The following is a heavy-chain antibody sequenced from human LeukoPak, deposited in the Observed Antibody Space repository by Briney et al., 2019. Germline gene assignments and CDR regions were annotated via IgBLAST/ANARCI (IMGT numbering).Heavy chain of an antibody. D-gene: IGHD1-14*01. CDR2: IYYSGST. CDR1: GGSISSYY. CDR3: ARVSPSGRWVGTLDY. J-gene: IGHJ4*02. Sequence: PSETLSLTCTVSGGSISSYYWSWIRQPPGKGLEWIGQIYYSGSTNYNPSLKSRVIISVDTSKNQFSLKLSSVTAADTAVYCCARVSPSGRWVGTLDYWGQGTLVTVSS. V-gene: IGHV4-59*01.